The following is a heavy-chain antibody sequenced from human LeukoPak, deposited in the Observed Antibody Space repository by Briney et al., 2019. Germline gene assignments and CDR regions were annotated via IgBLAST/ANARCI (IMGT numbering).Heavy chain of an antibody. CDR3: ATEFTDSSGYYYFLNY. CDR2: FGPEDGET. Sequence: ASVKVSCKVSGYTLTELSMHWVRQAPGKGLEWMGGFGPEDGETIYAQKFQGRVTMTEDTSTDTAYMELSSLRPEDTAVYYCATEFTDSSGYYYFLNYWGQGTLVTVSS. J-gene: IGHJ4*02. CDR1: GYTLTELS. V-gene: IGHV1-24*01. D-gene: IGHD3-22*01.